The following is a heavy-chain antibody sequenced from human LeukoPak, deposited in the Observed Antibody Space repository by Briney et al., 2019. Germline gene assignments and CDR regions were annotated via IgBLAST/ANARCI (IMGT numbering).Heavy chain of an antibody. CDR3: AYSDHFDS. J-gene: IGHJ4*02. CDR1: GFTLGNYW. D-gene: IGHD4-17*01. CDR2: GDGDGSHS. V-gene: IGHV3-74*03. Sequence: GGSLRLSCAASGFTLGNYWMHWVRQAPGKGLVWVSRGDGDGSHSTYADSVKGQFTIPRDKATNTLYLQMNSLTGEDPAVYYCAYSDHFDSWGQGTLVTVSS.